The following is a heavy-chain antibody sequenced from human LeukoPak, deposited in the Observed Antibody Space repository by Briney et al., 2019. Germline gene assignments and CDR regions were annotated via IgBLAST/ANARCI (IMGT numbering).Heavy chain of an antibody. J-gene: IGHJ3*02. CDR3: ARDSEFYYGSGSYWDAFDI. Sequence: PSEALSLTCTVSGGSISGGGYCWSWVRQHPGEGLGWIGYIYYSGSTYYNPSLKSRVTISVDTSKNQFSLKLSSVTAADTAVYYCARDSEFYYGSGSYWDAFDIWGQGTMVTVSS. V-gene: IGHV4-31*03. D-gene: IGHD3-10*01. CDR2: IYYSGST. CDR1: GGSISGGGYC.